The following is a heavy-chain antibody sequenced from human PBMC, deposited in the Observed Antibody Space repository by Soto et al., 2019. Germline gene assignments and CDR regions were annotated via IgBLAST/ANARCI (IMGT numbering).Heavy chain of an antibody. V-gene: IGHV5-10-1*01. CDR2: IDPSDSYT. J-gene: IGHJ6*02. CDR3: ARHRLRGCSGGSCPDYYYYGMDV. Sequence: GESLKISCKGSGYSFTSYWISWVRQMPGKGLEWMGRIDPSDSYTNYSPSFQGHVTISADKSISTAYLQWSSLKASDTAMYYCARHRLRGCSGGSCPDYYYYGMDVWGQGTTATVSS. D-gene: IGHD2-15*01. CDR1: GYSFTSYW.